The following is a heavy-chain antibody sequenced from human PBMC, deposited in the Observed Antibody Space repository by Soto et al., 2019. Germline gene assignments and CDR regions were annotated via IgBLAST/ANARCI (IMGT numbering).Heavy chain of an antibody. CDR2: IIPMFGTP. CDR1: GGTFSHYA. Sequence: SVKVSCKASGGTFSHYAVSWVRQAPGQGLEWMGGIIPMFGTPKYAQQLQGRVTITADESTTTTYMELSSLRSEDTAIYYCARNFYCISTTCREYYYYGMDVWGQGTTVTVSS. CDR3: ARNFYCISTTCREYYYYGMDV. J-gene: IGHJ6*02. D-gene: IGHD3-9*01. V-gene: IGHV1-69*13.